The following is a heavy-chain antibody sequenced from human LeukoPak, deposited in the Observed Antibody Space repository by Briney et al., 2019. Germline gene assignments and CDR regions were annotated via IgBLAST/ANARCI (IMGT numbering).Heavy chain of an antibody. CDR2: ISGSSSSI. V-gene: IGHV3-48*01. D-gene: IGHD5-18*01. Sequence: GGSLRLSCAASGFTFSSYSMNWVRQAPGKGLEWISYISGSSSSIYYADSVKGRFTISRGNAKNSLFLQMNSLRAEDTAIYYCARNLAGSRYAFDYWGQGTLVTVSS. J-gene: IGHJ4*02. CDR3: ARNLAGSRYAFDY. CDR1: GFTFSSYS.